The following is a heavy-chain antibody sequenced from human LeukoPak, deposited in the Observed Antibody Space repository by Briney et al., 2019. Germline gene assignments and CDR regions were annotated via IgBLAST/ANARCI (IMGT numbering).Heavy chain of an antibody. J-gene: IGHJ4*02. D-gene: IGHD3-10*01. CDR1: GYTFTNYW. Sequence: GESLKISCQGSGYTFTNYWIGWVRQMPGKGLEWMGIIFAADSDTRYSPSFQGQVTISADKSISTAYLQWSSLKASDTAMYYCARLNMVRGVIISLGYWGQGTLVTVSS. CDR2: IFAADSDT. CDR3: ARLNMVRGVIISLGY. V-gene: IGHV5-51*01.